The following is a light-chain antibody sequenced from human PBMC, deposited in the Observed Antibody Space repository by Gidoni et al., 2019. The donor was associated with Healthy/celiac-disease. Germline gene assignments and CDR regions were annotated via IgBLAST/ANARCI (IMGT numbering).Light chain of an antibody. CDR3: QQRSNWPLLT. CDR2: DAS. J-gene: IGKJ4*01. CDR1: QSVSSY. V-gene: IGKV3-11*01. Sequence: EIVLTQSPATLSLSPGERATLPCRASQSVSSYLAWYQQKPGQAPGLLIYDASNRATGIPARFSGSGSGTDFTLTISSLEPEDFAVYYCQQRSNWPLLTFGGGTKVEIK.